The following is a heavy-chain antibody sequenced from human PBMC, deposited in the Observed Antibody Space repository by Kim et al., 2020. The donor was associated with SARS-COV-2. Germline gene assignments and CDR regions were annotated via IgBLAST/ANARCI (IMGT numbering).Heavy chain of an antibody. V-gene: IGHV4-34*01. CDR3: ARRGILGYWSSTSCYKRDWFDP. Sequence: SETLSLTCAVYGGSFSGYYWSWIRQPPGKGLEWIGEINHSGSTNYNPSLKSRVTISVDTSKNQFSLKLSSVTAADTAVYYCARRGILGYWSSTSCYKRDWFDPWVQGALVSVS. CDR2: INHSGST. D-gene: IGHD2-2*01. CDR1: GGSFSGYY. J-gene: IGHJ5*02.